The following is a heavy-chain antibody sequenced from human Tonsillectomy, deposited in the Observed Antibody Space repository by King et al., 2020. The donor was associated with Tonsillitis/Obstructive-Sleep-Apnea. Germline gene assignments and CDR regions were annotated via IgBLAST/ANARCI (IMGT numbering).Heavy chain of an antibody. CDR2: ISPSGGST. J-gene: IGHJ4*02. D-gene: IGHD5-18*01. Sequence: DVQLVESGGGLVQPGKSLRLSCAASGFTFSSYAMSWVRQAPGKGLEWVSGISPSGGSTYYAHSVKGRFTISRDNSKKTLYLQMNSLRAEDTAFYYCANEVVHSGYSYGPPDSWGQGTLVTVSS. CDR1: GFTFSSYA. CDR3: ANEVVHSGYSYGPPDS. V-gene: IGHV3-23*04.